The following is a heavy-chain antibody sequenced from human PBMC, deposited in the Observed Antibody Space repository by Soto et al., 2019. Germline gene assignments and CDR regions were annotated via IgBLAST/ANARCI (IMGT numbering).Heavy chain of an antibody. D-gene: IGHD3-9*01. CDR1: GGPISSGVYY. CDR3: ARVYDNPNWFDP. V-gene: IGHV4-31*03. J-gene: IGHJ5*02. CDR2: IYYSGST. Sequence: QVQLQESGPGLVKPSQTLSLTCTVSGGPISSGVYYWTWIRQHPGRGLEWIGYIYYSGSTYYNPSLKSRATISIDASKNQFSLKLSSVTAADTAVYYCARVYDNPNWFDPWGQGTLVTVSS.